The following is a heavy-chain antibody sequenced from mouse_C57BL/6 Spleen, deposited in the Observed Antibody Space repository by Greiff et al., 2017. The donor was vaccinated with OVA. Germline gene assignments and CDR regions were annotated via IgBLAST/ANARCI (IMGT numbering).Heavy chain of an antibody. J-gene: IGHJ3*01. CDR1: GYAFSSSW. CDR2: IYPGDGDT. V-gene: IGHV1-82*01. CDR3: ASLPSQIGAWFAD. Sequence: QVQLQQSGPELVKPGASVKISCKASGYAFSSSWMNWVKQRPGKGLEWIGRIYPGDGDTNYNGKFKGKATLTADKSSSTAYMQLSSLTSEDSAVYVCASLPSQIGAWFADGGQGTLVTVSA.